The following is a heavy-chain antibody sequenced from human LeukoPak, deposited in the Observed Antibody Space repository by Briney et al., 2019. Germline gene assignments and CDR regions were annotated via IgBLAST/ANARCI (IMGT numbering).Heavy chain of an antibody. J-gene: IGHJ4*02. CDR3: ATSFDSSGNN. Sequence: GALRLSCTASGFAFSDFWMSWVRQAPGEGLEWVANIRQDGNAKYYVPSVRGRFTISRDNTKNSVYLQMNSLTAEDTALYYCATSFDSSGNNWGQGTLVTVSS. D-gene: IGHD3-22*01. CDR1: GFAFSDFW. V-gene: IGHV3-7*01. CDR2: IRQDGNAK.